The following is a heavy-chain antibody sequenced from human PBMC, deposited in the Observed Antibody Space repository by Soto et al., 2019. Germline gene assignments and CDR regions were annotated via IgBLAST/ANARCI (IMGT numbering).Heavy chain of an antibody. Sequence: PSGTLSLTCTVSGGTISSSSYYWGWIRQPPGKGLEWIGSIYYSGSTYYNPSLKSRVTISVDTSKNQFSLKLSSVTAADTAVYYCASAGGSSGWFYYFDYWGQGTLVTVSS. J-gene: IGHJ4*02. CDR3: ASAGGSSGWFYYFDY. CDR2: IYYSGST. CDR1: GGTISSSSYY. V-gene: IGHV4-39*01. D-gene: IGHD6-19*01.